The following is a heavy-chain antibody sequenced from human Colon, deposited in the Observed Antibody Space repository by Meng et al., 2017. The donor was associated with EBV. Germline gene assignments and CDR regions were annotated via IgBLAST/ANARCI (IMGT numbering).Heavy chain of an antibody. Sequence: QLQLPGVGPGLVKPSVTLSLPCTVSGGSISSSSYSCAWIRQPPGKGLEWIGGISYGGSTSYNPSLKSRVTISIDTSKNQFSLSLTSVTAADTAIYYCARGIQIWHEIDYWGQGTLVTVSS. CDR2: ISYGGST. V-gene: IGHV4-39*07. CDR1: GGSISSSSYS. CDR3: ARGIQIWHEIDY. D-gene: IGHD5-18*01. J-gene: IGHJ4*02.